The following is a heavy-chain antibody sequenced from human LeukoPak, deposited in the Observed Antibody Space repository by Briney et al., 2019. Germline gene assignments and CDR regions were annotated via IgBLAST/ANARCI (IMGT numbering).Heavy chain of an antibody. D-gene: IGHD3-10*01. CDR3: ARSFGELWAEYFQH. Sequence: PGGSLRLSCAASGFTFSSYSMNWVRQAPGKGLEWVSSISSSSSTIYYADSVKGRFTISRDNAKNSLYLQMNSLRAEDTAVYYCARSFGELWAEYFQHWGQGTLVTVSS. J-gene: IGHJ1*01. V-gene: IGHV3-48*04. CDR2: ISSSSSTI. CDR1: GFTFSSYS.